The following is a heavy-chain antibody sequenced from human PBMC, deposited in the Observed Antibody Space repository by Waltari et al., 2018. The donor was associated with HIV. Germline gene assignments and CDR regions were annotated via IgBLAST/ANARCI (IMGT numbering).Heavy chain of an antibody. D-gene: IGHD6-13*01. CDR2: IYWDDVR. V-gene: IGHV2-5*02. CDR3: AHGIAEPVTDGYYFYNCMDV. J-gene: IGHJ6*01. CDR1: GFSLSTDGVG. Sequence: QITLKESGPTLVKPTQTLTLTCTFSGFSLSTDGVGVGWIHQPPGKALEWLALIYWDDVRRYSPSLKSRLTITKDTSNNQVVLKMTNADPADTAAYYCAHGIAEPVTDGYYFYNCMDVWGQGTTVTVSS.